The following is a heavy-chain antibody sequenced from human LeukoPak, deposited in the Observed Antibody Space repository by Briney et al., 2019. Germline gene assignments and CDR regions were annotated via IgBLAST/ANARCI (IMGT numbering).Heavy chain of an antibody. CDR2: NNPNSGAT. J-gene: IGHJ4*02. CDR3: AIDGSTWYYFDY. V-gene: IGHV1-2*02. CDR1: GYXFTDQY. Sequence: ASVTVSCKASGYXFTDQYIHWVRQAPGQGLEWMGWNNPNSGATKYAQKFQGRVTMTRDTSISTAYMELSRLRSDDTAVYYCAIDGSTWYYFDYWGQGTLVTVSS. D-gene: IGHD6-13*01.